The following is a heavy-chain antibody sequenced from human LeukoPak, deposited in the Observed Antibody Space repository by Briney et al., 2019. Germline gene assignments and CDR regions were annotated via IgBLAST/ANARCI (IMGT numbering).Heavy chain of an antibody. J-gene: IGHJ6*03. CDR2: INHSGST. Sequence: SETLSLTCAVYGGSFSGYYWSWIRQPPGKGLEWIGEINHSGSTNYNPSLKSRVTISVDTSKNQFSLKLSSVTAADTAVYYCARLGYCSGDSCYSSQFYYYYYMDVWGKGTTVTVSS. CDR3: ARLGYCSGDSCYSSQFYYYYYMDV. CDR1: GGSFSGYY. V-gene: IGHV4-34*01. D-gene: IGHD2-15*01.